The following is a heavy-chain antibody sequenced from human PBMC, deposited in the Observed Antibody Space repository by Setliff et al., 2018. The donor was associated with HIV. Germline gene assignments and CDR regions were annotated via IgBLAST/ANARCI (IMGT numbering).Heavy chain of an antibody. V-gene: IGHV4-59*01. Sequence: SETLSLTCTVSGGSINSYYWSWIRQPPGKGLEWSGYIYYSGSTNYNPSLKSRVTISVDTSKNQFSLKLSSVTAADTAVYYCAGVHSGSYYVRRDDAFDIWGQETMVTVSS. J-gene: IGHJ3*02. CDR2: IYYSGST. CDR3: AGVHSGSYYVRRDDAFDI. D-gene: IGHD1-26*01. CDR1: GGSINSYY.